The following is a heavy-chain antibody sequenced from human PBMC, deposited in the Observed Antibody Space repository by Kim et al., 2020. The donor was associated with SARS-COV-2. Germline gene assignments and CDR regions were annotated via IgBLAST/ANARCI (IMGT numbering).Heavy chain of an antibody. V-gene: IGHV1-3*01. D-gene: IGHD3-10*01. CDR1: GYTFTSYA. Sequence: ASVKVSCKASGYTFTSYAMHWVRQAPGQRLEWMGWINAGNGNTKYSQKFQGRVTITRDTSASTAYMELSSLRSEDTAVYYCAIRAAMVRGVIIGQDYYYGMDVWGQGTTVTVSS. CDR2: INAGNGNT. CDR3: AIRAAMVRGVIIGQDYYYGMDV. J-gene: IGHJ6*02.